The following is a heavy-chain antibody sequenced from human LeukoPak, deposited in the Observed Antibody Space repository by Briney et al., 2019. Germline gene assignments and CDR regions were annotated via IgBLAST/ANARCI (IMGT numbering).Heavy chain of an antibody. D-gene: IGHD2-15*01. CDR1: GFTFSNYW. Sequence: PGGSLRLSCSASGFTFSNYWMTWVRQPPGKGLEWVANIKPDGSDKYYVDSVKGRFTISRDNAKNSLYLQINSLRAEDTAVYYCARGGGYFDYWGQGTLATVSS. V-gene: IGHV3-7*05. CDR2: IKPDGSDK. CDR3: ARGGGYFDY. J-gene: IGHJ4*02.